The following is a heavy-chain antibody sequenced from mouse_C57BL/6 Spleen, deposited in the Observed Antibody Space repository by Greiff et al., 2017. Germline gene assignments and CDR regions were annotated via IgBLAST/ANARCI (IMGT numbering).Heavy chain of an antibody. J-gene: IGHJ4*01. CDR1: GYTFTSYW. CDR2: IDPSDSET. CDR3: ARSPDYYGSSYGYAMDY. D-gene: IGHD1-1*01. V-gene: IGHV1-52*01. Sequence: QVHVKQPGAELVRPGSSVKLSCKASGYTFTSYWMHWVKQRPIQGLEWIGNIDPSDSETHYNQKFKDKATLTVDKSSSTAYMQLSSLTSEDSAVYYCARSPDYYGSSYGYAMDYWGQGTSVTVSS.